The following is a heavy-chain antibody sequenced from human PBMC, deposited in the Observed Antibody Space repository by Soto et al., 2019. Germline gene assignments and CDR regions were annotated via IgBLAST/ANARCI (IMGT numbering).Heavy chain of an antibody. CDR3: AKDKGLSCSGGSCVAFYSCGMDV. Sequence: QVQLVESGGGLVQPGRSLRLSCAASGSTFSSYAMHWVRQAPGKGLEWVALISYDGSNKYNADSVKGRFTISRDNSKNRLYLQMNSLRAEDTAVSYCAKDKGLSCSGGSCVAFYSCGMDVWGQGTTVTVSS. V-gene: IGHV3-30*18. CDR2: ISYDGSNK. D-gene: IGHD2-15*01. CDR1: GSTFSSYA. J-gene: IGHJ6*02.